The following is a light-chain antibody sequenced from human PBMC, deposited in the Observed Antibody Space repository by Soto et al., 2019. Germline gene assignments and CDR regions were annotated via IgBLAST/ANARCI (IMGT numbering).Light chain of an antibody. Sequence: IQITHSPSSLSASVVDRVTITFLASQGISSYLAWYQQKPGKAPKLLIYAASTLQSGVPSRFSGSGSGTDFTLTISCLQSEDFATYYCQQYYSYPPWKFGQGTKVDIK. CDR3: QQYYSYPPWK. V-gene: IGKV1-8*01. J-gene: IGKJ1*01. CDR1: QGISSY. CDR2: AAS.